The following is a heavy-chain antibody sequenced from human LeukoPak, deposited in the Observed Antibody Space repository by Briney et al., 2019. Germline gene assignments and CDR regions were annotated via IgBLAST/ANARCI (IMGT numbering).Heavy chain of an antibody. V-gene: IGHV1-69*13. D-gene: IGHD1-26*01. CDR3: ARAGFIVGATGDY. J-gene: IGHJ4*02. CDR2: IIPIFGTA. Sequence: SVKVSCKASGYTFTSYGISWVRQAPGQGLEWMGGIIPIFGTANYAQKFQGRVTITADESTSTAYMELRSLRSDDTAVYYCARAGFIVGATGDYWGQGTLVTVSS. CDR1: GYTFTSYG.